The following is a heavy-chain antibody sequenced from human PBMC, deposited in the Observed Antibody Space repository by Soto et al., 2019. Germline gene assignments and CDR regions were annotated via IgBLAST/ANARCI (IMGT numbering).Heavy chain of an antibody. D-gene: IGHD2-15*01. J-gene: IGHJ3*02. CDR3: AKDVLNYCSGGSCYSSAFDI. CDR2: ISGSGGST. V-gene: IGHV3-23*01. Sequence: EVQLLESGGGLVQPGGSLRLSCAASGFTFSSYAMSWVRQAPGKGLEWVSAISGSGGSTYYADSVKGRFTISRDNSKNTLYLQMNSLRAEDTAVYYCAKDVLNYCSGGSCYSSAFDIWGQGTMVTVSS. CDR1: GFTFSSYA.